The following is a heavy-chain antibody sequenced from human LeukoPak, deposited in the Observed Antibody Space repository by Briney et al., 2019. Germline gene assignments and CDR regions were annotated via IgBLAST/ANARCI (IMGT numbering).Heavy chain of an antibody. V-gene: IGHV3-11*04. CDR2: ISNSGSTV. CDR3: ARGRYYGMDV. J-gene: IGHJ6*02. Sequence: GGSLRLSCAASGFTFSDYYMSWIRQAPGKGLEWISYISNSGSTVYYADSVKGRFTISRDNTKNSLYLQMNSLRAEDTAVYYCARGRYYGMDVWGQGTTVTVSS. CDR1: GFTFSDYY.